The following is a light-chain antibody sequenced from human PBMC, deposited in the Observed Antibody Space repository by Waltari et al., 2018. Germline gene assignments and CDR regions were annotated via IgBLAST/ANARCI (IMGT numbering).Light chain of an antibody. J-gene: IGKJ4*01. CDR1: QTVDKGF. V-gene: IGKV3-20*01. CDR3: HQCGGSQRT. CDR2: DAS. Sequence: ENGLTQSPGTLSLSPGERAILSCRAIQTVDKGFLAGYQLKPGQAPRLLIHDASSRATGIPDRFSGSGSGTDFTLTISRLEPEDSAVYYCHQCGGSQRTFGGGTRVEIK.